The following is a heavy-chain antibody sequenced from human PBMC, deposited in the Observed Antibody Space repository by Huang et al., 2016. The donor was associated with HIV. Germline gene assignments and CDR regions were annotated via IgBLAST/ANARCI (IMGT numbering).Heavy chain of an antibody. Sequence: QVQLQESGPGLVKPSETLSLTCTVSGGSISSYYWSWSRQPPGKGLEWIGYMYYSGSTNDNPSLKSRVTISVDTSKNQFSLKLSSVTAADTAVYYCARSHSIHWGFNWFDPWGQGTLVTVSS. CDR3: ARSHSIHWGFNWFDP. CDR1: GGSISSYY. J-gene: IGHJ5*02. D-gene: IGHD7-27*01. V-gene: IGHV4-59*01. CDR2: MYYSGST.